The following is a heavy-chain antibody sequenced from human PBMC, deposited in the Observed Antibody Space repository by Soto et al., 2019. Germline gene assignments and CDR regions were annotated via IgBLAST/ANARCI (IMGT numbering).Heavy chain of an antibody. CDR3: AKDQRGGLRTNWFDP. CDR1: GFTFSSYA. Sequence: GGSLRLSCAASGFTFSSYAMSWVRQAPGKGLEWVSAISGSGGSTYYADSVKGRFTISRDNSKNTLYLQMNSLRAEDTAVYYCAKDQRGGLRTNWFDPWGQGTLVTVSS. V-gene: IGHV3-23*01. D-gene: IGHD4-17*01. CDR2: ISGSGGST. J-gene: IGHJ5*02.